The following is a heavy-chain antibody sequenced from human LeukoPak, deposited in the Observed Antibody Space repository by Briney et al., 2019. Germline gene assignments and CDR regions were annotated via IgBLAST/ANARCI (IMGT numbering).Heavy chain of an antibody. D-gene: IGHD3-22*01. CDR2: IIPILGIA. J-gene: IGHJ4*02. Sequence: SVKVSCKASGGTFSSYAISWVRQAPGQGLEWMGRIIPILGIANYAQKLQGRVTITADKSTSTAYMELSSLRSEDTAVYYCATVSRFYDSSGYYSYFDYWGQGTLVTVSS. V-gene: IGHV1-69*04. CDR1: GGTFSSYA. CDR3: ATVSRFYDSSGYYSYFDY.